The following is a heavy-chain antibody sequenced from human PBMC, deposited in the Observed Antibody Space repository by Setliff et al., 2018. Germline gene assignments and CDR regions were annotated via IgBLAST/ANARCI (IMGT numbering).Heavy chain of an antibody. Sequence: ASETLSLTCTVSGGSTSSYYWSWIRQPAGKGLEWIGHIYIGGSANYNPSLKSRVTMSIDTSKNQFSPKLNSVTAADMAVYYCAREQWLDPPGYYYMDVWAKGTTVTV. CDR2: IYIGGSA. V-gene: IGHV4-4*07. D-gene: IGHD6-19*01. CDR1: GGSTSSYY. J-gene: IGHJ6*03. CDR3: AREQWLDPPGYYYMDV.